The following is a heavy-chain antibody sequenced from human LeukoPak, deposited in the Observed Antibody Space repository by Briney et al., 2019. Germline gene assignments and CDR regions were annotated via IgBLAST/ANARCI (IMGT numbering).Heavy chain of an antibody. D-gene: IGHD3-22*01. Sequence: GGSLRLSCAASGFTFSDYAMHWVRQAPGKGLEWVAVISKDGSDKYYPGSVRGRFTISRDNSKNTIYLQMDSLRAEDTAVYYCAKDHYYDSSGVLDYWGQGTLVTVSS. CDR2: ISKDGSDK. V-gene: IGHV3-30-3*01. CDR3: AKDHYYDSSGVLDY. J-gene: IGHJ4*02. CDR1: GFTFSDYA.